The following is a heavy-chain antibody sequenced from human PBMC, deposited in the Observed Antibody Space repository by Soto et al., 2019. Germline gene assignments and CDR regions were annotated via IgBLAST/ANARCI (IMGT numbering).Heavy chain of an antibody. J-gene: IGHJ6*02. CDR1: GFTFSGSA. Sequence: EVQLVESGGGLVQPGGSLKLSCAASGFTFSGSAMHWVRQASGKGLEWVGRIRSKANNYATAYAASVKGRFTSSRDNSKNTLYLQMNSLRAEDTAVYYCGKYSGAYPVYNGMNVWGHGTTVTVSS. V-gene: IGHV3-73*02. CDR2: IRSKANNYAT. CDR3: GKYSGAYPVYNGMNV. D-gene: IGHD1-26*01.